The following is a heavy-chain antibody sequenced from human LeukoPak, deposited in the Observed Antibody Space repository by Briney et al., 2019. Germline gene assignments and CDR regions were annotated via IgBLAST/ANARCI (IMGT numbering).Heavy chain of an antibody. V-gene: IGHV3-7*01. CDR2: IKQDGSEK. CDR1: GFTFTQYW. D-gene: IGHD3-10*01. J-gene: IGHJ4*02. CDR3: ARMDIGLVRD. Sequence: PGGSLRLSCAASGFTFTQYWMNWVRQAPGKGLEWVASIKQDGSEKYYVDSVKGRLTISRDNAKNSLYLQMNSLRVEDTAVYYCARMDIGLVRDWGQGTLVTVSS.